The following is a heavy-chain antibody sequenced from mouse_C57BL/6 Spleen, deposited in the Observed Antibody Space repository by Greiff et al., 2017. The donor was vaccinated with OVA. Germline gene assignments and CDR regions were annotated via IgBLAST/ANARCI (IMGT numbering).Heavy chain of an antibody. Sequence: VQLQESGAELVMPGASVKLSCKASGYTFTSYWMHWVKQRPGQGLEWIGEIDPSDSYTNYNQKFKGKSTLTVDKSSSTAYMQLSSLTSEDSAVYYCARYYGSSLFDYWGQGTTLTVSS. J-gene: IGHJ2*01. D-gene: IGHD1-1*01. V-gene: IGHV1-69*01. CDR2: IDPSDSYT. CDR3: ARYYGSSLFDY. CDR1: GYTFTSYW.